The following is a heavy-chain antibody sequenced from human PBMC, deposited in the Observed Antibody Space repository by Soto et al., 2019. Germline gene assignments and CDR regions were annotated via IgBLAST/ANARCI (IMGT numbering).Heavy chain of an antibody. J-gene: IGHJ2*01. Sequence: QVQLQESGPGLVKPSQTLSLTCTVSGGSISSGGYYWSWIRQHPGKGLEWIGYIYYSGRTYYNPSLKSRVTISVDTSKNQFSLKLSSVTAADTAVYYCARDVNCSGGSCYRYFDLWGRGTLVTVSS. CDR2: IYYSGRT. V-gene: IGHV4-31*03. CDR3: ARDVNCSGGSCYRYFDL. CDR1: GGSISSGGYY. D-gene: IGHD2-15*01.